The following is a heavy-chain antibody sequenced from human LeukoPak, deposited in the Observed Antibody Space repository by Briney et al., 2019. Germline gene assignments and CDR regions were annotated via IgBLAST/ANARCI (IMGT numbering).Heavy chain of an antibody. CDR2: ISSSGGIT. V-gene: IGHV3-23*01. CDR3: ARILDHYDFPNNWFDP. CDR1: GFTFSNYG. D-gene: IGHD3-22*01. Sequence: GSLRLSCAASGFTFSNYGMTWIRQAPGKGLEWVSAISSSGGITYYADSVKGRFTISRDNSKNTLYLQMNSLSGEDTAVYYCARILDHYDFPNNWFDPWGQGTLVTVSS. J-gene: IGHJ5*02.